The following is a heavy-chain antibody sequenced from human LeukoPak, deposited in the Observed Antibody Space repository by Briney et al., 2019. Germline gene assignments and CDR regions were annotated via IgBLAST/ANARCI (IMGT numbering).Heavy chain of an antibody. J-gene: IGHJ4*02. V-gene: IGHV4-39*01. Sequence: PSETLSLTCTVSGGSFSSSSYYWGWIRQPPGKGLEWIGSIYYSGSTYYNPSLKSRVTISVDTSKNQFSLKLSSVTAADTAVYYCARQSGIQLGYWGQGTLVTVSS. CDR3: ARQSGIQLGY. CDR1: GGSFSSSSYY. D-gene: IGHD5-18*01. CDR2: IYYSGST.